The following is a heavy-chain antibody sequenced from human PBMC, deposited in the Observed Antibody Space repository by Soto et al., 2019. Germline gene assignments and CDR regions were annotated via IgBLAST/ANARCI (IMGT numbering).Heavy chain of an antibody. CDR3: ARDRGYGDYDNWFDP. D-gene: IGHD4-17*01. J-gene: IGHJ5*02. CDR2: INHGGST. CDR1: GGSFSGYY. Sequence: PSETLSLTCAVYGGSFSGYYWSWIRQSPGKGLEWIGEINHGGSTNYNPSLKSRVTISVDTSKNQFSLKLSSVTAADTAVYYCARDRGYGDYDNWFDPWGQGTLVTVSS. V-gene: IGHV4-34*01.